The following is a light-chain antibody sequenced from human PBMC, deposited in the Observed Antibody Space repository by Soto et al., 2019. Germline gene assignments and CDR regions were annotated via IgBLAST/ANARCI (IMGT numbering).Light chain of an antibody. V-gene: IGKV1-5*03. CDR2: KAS. Sequence: DIQVTQSPSTLSASVGDRVTITCRASQTIGNWLAWYQQKPGRTPKLLIYKASTLESGVPSRFRGGGSGTEFTLTISSLQPDDFATYYCQPCNSYWWTFGRGTKVEIK. J-gene: IGKJ1*01. CDR1: QTIGNW. CDR3: QPCNSYWWT.